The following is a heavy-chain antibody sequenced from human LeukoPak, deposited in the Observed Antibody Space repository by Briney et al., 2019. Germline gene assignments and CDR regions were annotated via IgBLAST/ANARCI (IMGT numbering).Heavy chain of an antibody. CDR3: ARASGIAAAGTGPTDV. V-gene: IGHV3-66*01. CDR1: GFTVSSNY. Sequence: GGSLGLSCAASGFTVSSNYMSWVRQAPGKGLEWVSVIYSGGSTYYADSVKGRFTISRDNSKNTLYLQMNSLRAEDTAVYYCARASGIAAAGTGPTDVWGQGTLVTVSS. J-gene: IGHJ4*02. D-gene: IGHD6-13*01. CDR2: IYSGGST.